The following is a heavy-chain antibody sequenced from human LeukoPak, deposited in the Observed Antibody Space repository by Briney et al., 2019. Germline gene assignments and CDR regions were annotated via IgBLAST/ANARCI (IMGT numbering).Heavy chain of an antibody. D-gene: IGHD2-15*01. CDR2: ISISVNYI. J-gene: IGHJ4*02. V-gene: IGHV3-21*01. Sequence: PGGSLRLSCEASTFSFSSNTMTWVRQAPGQGLEWVSSISISVNYIYYADPLKGRFTISRDSAKNSVFLQMNSLRAEDTAMYYCARWYCSGGACYFDYWGQGTLVTVSS. CDR1: TFSFSSNT. CDR3: ARWYCSGGACYFDY.